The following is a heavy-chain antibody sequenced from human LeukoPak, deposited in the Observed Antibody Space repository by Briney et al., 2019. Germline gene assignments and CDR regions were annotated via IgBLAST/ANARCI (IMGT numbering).Heavy chain of an antibody. CDR3: ARDTLFGELLPTGDY. CDR2: INPNSGGT. Sequence: ASVKVSCKASGYTXTGYYMHGVRQAPGQGLEWMGWINPNSGGTNYAQKFQGRVTMTRDTSISTAYMELSRLRSDDTAVYYCARDTLFGELLPTGDYWGQGILVTVSS. CDR1: GYTXTGYY. J-gene: IGHJ4*02. V-gene: IGHV1-2*02. D-gene: IGHD3-10*01.